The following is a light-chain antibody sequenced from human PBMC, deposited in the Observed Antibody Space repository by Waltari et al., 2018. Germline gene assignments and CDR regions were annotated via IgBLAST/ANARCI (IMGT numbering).Light chain of an antibody. CDR2: WAS. V-gene: IGKV4-1*01. J-gene: IGKJ4*01. CDR3: QQYYGSPFT. CDR1: RSVFYSPNNKNY. Sequence: IVMTESPDSLEVSLSVTATVNCKSSRSVFYSPNNKNYLSWYQQNPGQPPKLLIYWASTRESGVPDRFSGSGSWTDFTLTIDSLQAEDVALYYCQQYYGSPFTFGGGTKVEIK.